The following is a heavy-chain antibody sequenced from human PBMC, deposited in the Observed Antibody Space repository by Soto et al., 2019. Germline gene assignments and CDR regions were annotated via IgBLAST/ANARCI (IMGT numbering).Heavy chain of an antibody. Sequence: SESLSLTCTVSGGSISSGDYYWSWIRQPPGKGLEWIAYIHYSGSTYYNPSLKSRVTISVDTSKNQFSLKLSSVTAADTAVYYCARSRYSGSYFFDYWGQGILVTVSS. D-gene: IGHD1-26*01. CDR1: GGSISSGDYY. V-gene: IGHV4-30-4*01. CDR2: IHYSGST. CDR3: ARSRYSGSYFFDY. J-gene: IGHJ4*02.